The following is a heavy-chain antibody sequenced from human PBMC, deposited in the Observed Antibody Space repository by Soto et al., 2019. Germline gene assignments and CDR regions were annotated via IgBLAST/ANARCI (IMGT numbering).Heavy chain of an antibody. CDR3: ARDRRPTGTPRSGDFDY. V-gene: IGHV3-21*01. CDR1: GFTFSSYA. Sequence: GGSLRLSCAASGFTFSSYAMSWVRQAPGKGLEWVSSISSSSSYIYYADSVKGRFTISRDNAKNSLYLQMNSLRAEDTAVYYCARDRRPTGTPRSGDFDYWGQGTLVTVSS. J-gene: IGHJ4*02. D-gene: IGHD1-26*01. CDR2: ISSSSSYI.